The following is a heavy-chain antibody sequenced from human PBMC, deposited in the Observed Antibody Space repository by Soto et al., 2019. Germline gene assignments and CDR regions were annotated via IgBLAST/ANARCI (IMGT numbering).Heavy chain of an antibody. CDR2: INPGGSSV. D-gene: IGHD1-26*01. Sequence: EVQLVESGGGLVKPGGSLRLSCAASGFTLSSYCMNWVRQAPGKGLVWVSRINPGGSSVDYADSVRGRFTISRDDAKNTLFLTMNSLRAEVSTVYYWARVPVGVYGKFDRWGQGTRVTVPS. CDR1: GFTLSSYC. CDR3: ARVPVGVYGKFDR. V-gene: IGHV3-74*01. J-gene: IGHJ5*02.